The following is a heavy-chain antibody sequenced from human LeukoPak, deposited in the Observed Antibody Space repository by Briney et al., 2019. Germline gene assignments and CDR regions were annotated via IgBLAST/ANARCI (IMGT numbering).Heavy chain of an antibody. CDR2: IRYDGSNK. J-gene: IGHJ5*02. CDR1: GFTFSSYG. D-gene: IGHD3-10*01. CDR3: ASGKYTMVRGVVWFDP. V-gene: IGHV3-30*02. Sequence: GGSLRLSCAASGFTFSSYGMHWVRQAPGKGLEWVAFIRYDGSNKYYADSVKGRFTISRDNSKNTLYLQMNSLRAEDTAVYYCASGKYTMVRGVVWFDPWGQGTLVTVSS.